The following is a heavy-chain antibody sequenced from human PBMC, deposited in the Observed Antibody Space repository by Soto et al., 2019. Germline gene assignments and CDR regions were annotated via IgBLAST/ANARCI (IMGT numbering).Heavy chain of an antibody. CDR1: GGSFSGYY. J-gene: IGHJ4*02. D-gene: IGHD5-12*01. CDR2: INHSGST. Sequence: SETLSLTCAVYGGSFSGYYWSWIRQPPGKGLGWIGEINHSGSTNYNPSLKSRVTISVDTSKNQFSLKLSSVTAADTAVYYCARVRRDGYNNYFDYWGQGTLVTVSS. V-gene: IGHV4-34*01. CDR3: ARVRRDGYNNYFDY.